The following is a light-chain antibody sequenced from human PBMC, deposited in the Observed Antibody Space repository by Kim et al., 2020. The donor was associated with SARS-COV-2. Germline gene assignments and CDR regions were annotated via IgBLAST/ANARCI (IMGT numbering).Light chain of an antibody. Sequence: VSPGQTASITCSGDRLGDKYASWYQQKPGQSPVLVIYNDSRRPSGIPERFSGSNSGNTATLTISGTQAVDEADYYCQAWDNNNGVFGGGTQLTVL. V-gene: IGLV3-1*01. CDR1: RLGDKY. CDR2: NDS. J-gene: IGLJ3*02. CDR3: QAWDNNNGV.